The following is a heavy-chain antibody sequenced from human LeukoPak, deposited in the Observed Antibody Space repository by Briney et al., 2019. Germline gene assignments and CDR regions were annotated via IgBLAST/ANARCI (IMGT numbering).Heavy chain of an antibody. V-gene: IGHV3-7*01. J-gene: IGHJ4*02. D-gene: IGHD3-10*01. CDR1: GFTFSSYW. Sequence: PGGSLRLSCAASGFTFSSYWMSWVRQAPGKGLEWVANIKQDGSEKYYVDSVKGRFTISRDNAKNSLYLQMNSLRAEDTAVYYCARDSADYGFGESYDYWGQGTLVTVSS. CDR3: ARDSADYGFGESYDY. CDR2: IKQDGSEK.